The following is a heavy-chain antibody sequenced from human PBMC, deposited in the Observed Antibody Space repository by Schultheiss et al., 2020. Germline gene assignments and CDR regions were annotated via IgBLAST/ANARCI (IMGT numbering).Heavy chain of an antibody. Sequence: SVKVSCKASGGTFSSYAISWVRQAPGQGLEWMGGIIPIFGTANYAQKFQGRVTITADESTSTAYMELSSLRSEDTAVYYCARPRKQLRPEGDGMDVWCQGATVIVSS. V-gene: IGHV1-69*13. D-gene: IGHD5-24*01. CDR3: ARPRKQLRPEGDGMDV. J-gene: IGHJ6*02. CDR2: IIPIFGTA. CDR1: GGTFSSYA.